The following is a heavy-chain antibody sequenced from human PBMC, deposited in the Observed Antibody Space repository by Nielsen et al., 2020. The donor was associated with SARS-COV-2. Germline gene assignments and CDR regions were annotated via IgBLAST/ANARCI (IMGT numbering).Heavy chain of an antibody. Sequence: GGSLRLSCAASGFTFSSYGMHWVRQAPGKGLEWVAVIWYDGSNKYYANSVKGRFTISRDNSKNTLYLQMNSLRAEDTAVYYCARDNDFWSGYYLDYWGQGTLVTVSS. V-gene: IGHV3-33*01. CDR3: ARDNDFWSGYYLDY. CDR2: IWYDGSNK. CDR1: GFTFSSYG. D-gene: IGHD3-3*01. J-gene: IGHJ4*02.